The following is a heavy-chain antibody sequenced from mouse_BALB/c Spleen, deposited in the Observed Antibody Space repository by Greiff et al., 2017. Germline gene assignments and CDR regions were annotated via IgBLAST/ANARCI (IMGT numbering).Heavy chain of an antibody. CDR2: ISSGGGST. CDR1: GFAFSSYD. J-gene: IGHJ1*01. CDR3: ARLRWYFDV. Sequence: VQLVESGGGLVKPGGSLKLSCAASGFAFSSYDMSWVRQTPEKRLEWVAYISSGGGSTYYPDTVKGRFTISRDNAKNTLYLQMSSLKSEDTAMYYCARLRWYFDVWGAGTTVTVSS. V-gene: IGHV5-12-1*01. D-gene: IGHD1-1*01.